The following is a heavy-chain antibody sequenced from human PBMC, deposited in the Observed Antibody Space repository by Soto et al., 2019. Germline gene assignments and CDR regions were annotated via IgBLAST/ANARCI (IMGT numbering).Heavy chain of an antibody. CDR1: GYTFTSYA. Sequence: GASVKVSCKASGYTFTSYAMHWVRQAPGQRLEWMGWINAGNGNTKYSQKFQGRVTITRDTSASTAYMELSSLRSEDTAVYYCARKPPFLYYYDSSGYIDAFDIWGQGTMVTVSS. CDR3: ARKPPFLYYYDSSGYIDAFDI. V-gene: IGHV1-3*01. CDR2: INAGNGNT. J-gene: IGHJ3*02. D-gene: IGHD3-22*01.